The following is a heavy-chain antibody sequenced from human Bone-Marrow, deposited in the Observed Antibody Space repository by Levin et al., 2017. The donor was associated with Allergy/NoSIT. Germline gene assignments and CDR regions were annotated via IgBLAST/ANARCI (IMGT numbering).Heavy chain of an antibody. V-gene: IGHV3-23*01. Sequence: SGESLKISCAASGFIFPNYGMTWVRQAPGKGLEWVSAISMSGSSTDYADSVQGRFTISRDNRRDTLYLQMNSLRPEDTALYLCVRGSTAPDYWGQGTLVTVSS. J-gene: IGHJ4*02. D-gene: IGHD3-16*01. CDR1: GFIFPNYG. CDR2: ISMSGSST. CDR3: VRGSTAPDY.